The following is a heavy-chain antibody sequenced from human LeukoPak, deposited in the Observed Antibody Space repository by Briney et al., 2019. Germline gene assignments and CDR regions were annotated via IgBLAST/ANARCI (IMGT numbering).Heavy chain of an antibody. J-gene: IGHJ4*02. CDR1: GFTFTNAW. CDR3: STLTSRGLSDS. Sequence: GGSLRLSCAASGFTFTNAWMNWVRQAPGKGLEWVGRIKSKADGETIDYAAPVKGRFTFSRDDSKNLLYLQMNSLKSEDTAVYYCSTLTSRGLSDSWGQGTLVTVSS. V-gene: IGHV3-15*07. CDR2: IKSKADGETI. D-gene: IGHD1-20*01.